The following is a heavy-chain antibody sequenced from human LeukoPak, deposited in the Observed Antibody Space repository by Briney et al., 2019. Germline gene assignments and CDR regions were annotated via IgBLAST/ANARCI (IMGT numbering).Heavy chain of an antibody. V-gene: IGHV4-30-4*01. J-gene: IGHJ4*02. CDR2: ISHSGGT. D-gene: IGHD4-17*01. CDR1: GGSISSGDYY. CDR3: ARLYGDYFPTTPN. Sequence: PSETLSLTCTVSGGSISSGDYYWSWIRQPPGKGLEWIAYISHSGGTYYNPSLKSRVTISVDTSKNQFSLKLSSVTAADTAVYYCARLYGDYFPTTPNWGQGTLVTVSS.